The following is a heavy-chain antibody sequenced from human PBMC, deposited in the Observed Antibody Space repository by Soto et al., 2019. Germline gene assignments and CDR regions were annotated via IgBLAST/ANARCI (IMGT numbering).Heavy chain of an antibody. V-gene: IGHV3-30*18. D-gene: IGHD4-17*01. CDR2: ISYDGSNK. Sequence: QVQLVESGGGVVQPGRSLRLSCAASGFTFSSYGMHWVRQAPGKGLEWVAVISYDGSNKYYADSVKGRFTISRDNSKNTLYLQMNSLRAEDTAVYYWAKSTVIPGYWGQGTLFTVSS. J-gene: IGHJ4*02. CDR3: AKSTVIPGY. CDR1: GFTFSSYG.